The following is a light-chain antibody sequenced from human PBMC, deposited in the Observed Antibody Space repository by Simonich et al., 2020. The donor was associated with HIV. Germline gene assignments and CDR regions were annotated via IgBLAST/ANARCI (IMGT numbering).Light chain of an antibody. V-gene: IGKV3-15*01. CDR1: QSVSSSY. CDR3: QQYNNWPPGT. J-gene: IGKJ1*01. Sequence: EIVLTQSPGTLSLSPGERATLSCRASQSVSSSYLAWDQQKPGQAPRLLIYGAFTRATVIPARFSGSGSGTEFTLTISSMQSEDFAVYYCQQYNNWPPGTFGQGTKVEIK. CDR2: GAF.